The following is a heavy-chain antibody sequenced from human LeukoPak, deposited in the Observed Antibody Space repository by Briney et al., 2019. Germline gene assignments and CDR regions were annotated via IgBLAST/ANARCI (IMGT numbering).Heavy chain of an antibody. CDR2: IYYSGST. CDR3: ARHYAGTEHWYFDL. Sequence: SETLSLTCTVSGGSISSYYWSWIRQPPGKGLEWIGYIYYSGSTNYNPSLKSRVTISVDTSKNQFSLKLISVTAADTAVYYCARHYAGTEHWYFDLWGRGTLVTVSS. V-gene: IGHV4-59*08. D-gene: IGHD6-13*01. CDR1: GGSISSYY. J-gene: IGHJ2*01.